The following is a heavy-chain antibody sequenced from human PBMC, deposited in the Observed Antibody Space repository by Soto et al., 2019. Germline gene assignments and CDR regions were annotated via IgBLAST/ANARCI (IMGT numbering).Heavy chain of an antibody. J-gene: IGHJ5*02. Sequence: QVQLQESGPGLVKPSETLSLSCTVSGGSISPYYWAWIRQPPGKGLEWIGYIYYSGTTTYNPSLKSRVAISLETSKSQFSLRLSSVTASDTAVYYCARLGEYYQSLDPWGQGTLVTVSS. CDR2: IYYSGTT. D-gene: IGHD2-2*01. CDR1: GGSISPYY. V-gene: IGHV4-59*08. CDR3: ARLGEYYQSLDP.